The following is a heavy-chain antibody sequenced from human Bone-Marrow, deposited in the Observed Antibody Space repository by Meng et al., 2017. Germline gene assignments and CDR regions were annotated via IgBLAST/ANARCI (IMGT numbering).Heavy chain of an antibody. CDR2: INHSGST. Sequence: QEQLQQWGAGLLKPSETLSLTCAVYGGSFSGYYWSWIRQPPGKGLEWIGEINHSGSTNYNPSLKSRVTISVDTSKNQFSLKLSSVTAADTAVYYCARGVASPIFSTVVTPAFDYWGQGTLVTVSS. D-gene: IGHD4-23*01. J-gene: IGHJ4*02. V-gene: IGHV4-34*01. CDR3: ARGVASPIFSTVVTPAFDY. CDR1: GGSFSGYY.